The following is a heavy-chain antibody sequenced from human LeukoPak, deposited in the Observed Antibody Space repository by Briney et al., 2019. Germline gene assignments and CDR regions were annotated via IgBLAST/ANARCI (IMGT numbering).Heavy chain of an antibody. CDR1: GFTFSSYA. J-gene: IGHJ4*02. V-gene: IGHV3-23*01. CDR2: ISGTGGST. CDR3: AKVARSSSWSYYFDY. Sequence: GGSLRLSCAASGFTFSSYAMSWVRQAPGKGLEWVSGISGTGGSTDYADSVKGRFTISRDNSKSTLYLQMNSLSAEDTALHYCAKVARSSSWSYYFDYWGQGTLVTVSS. D-gene: IGHD6-13*01.